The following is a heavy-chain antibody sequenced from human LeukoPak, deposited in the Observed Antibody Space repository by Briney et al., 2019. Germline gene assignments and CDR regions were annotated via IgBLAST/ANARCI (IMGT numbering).Heavy chain of an antibody. Sequence: GGSLRLSCAASGFTFSSYAVSWVRQAPGEGLEWVSAITGSGGGTYYADSVKGRFTISRDNSKNTLYLQMNSLRAEDTAVYYCAKSTISVVATGDFDYWGQGTLVTVSS. CDR2: ITGSGGGT. D-gene: IGHD1-1*01. V-gene: IGHV3-23*01. CDR3: AKSTISVVATGDFDY. CDR1: GFTFSSYA. J-gene: IGHJ4*02.